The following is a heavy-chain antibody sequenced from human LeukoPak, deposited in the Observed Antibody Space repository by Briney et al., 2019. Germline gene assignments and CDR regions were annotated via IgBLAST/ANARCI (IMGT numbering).Heavy chain of an antibody. CDR3: ARVRLYGYYLSRGVYFDY. CDR2: INHSGST. Sequence: PSETLSLTCAVYGGSFSGYYWSWIRQPPGKGLEWIGEINHSGSTNYNPSLKSRVTISVDTSKNQFSLKLSSVTAADTAVYYCARVRLYGYYLSRGVYFDYWGQGTLVTVSS. D-gene: IGHD3-22*01. V-gene: IGHV4-34*01. J-gene: IGHJ4*02. CDR1: GGSFSGYY.